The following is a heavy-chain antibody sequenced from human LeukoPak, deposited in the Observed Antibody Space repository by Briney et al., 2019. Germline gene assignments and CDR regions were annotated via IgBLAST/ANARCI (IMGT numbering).Heavy chain of an antibody. D-gene: IGHD4-17*01. CDR3: ARGNYGDCFDY. V-gene: IGHV4-59*01. Sequence: SETLSLTCTGSGGSINSYYWSWIRQPPGKGLEWIGYIYYSGSTNYNPSFKSRVTISVDTSKTQFSLKLSSVTAADTAVYYCARGNYGDCFDYWGQGTLVTVSS. J-gene: IGHJ4*02. CDR1: GGSINSYY. CDR2: IYYSGST.